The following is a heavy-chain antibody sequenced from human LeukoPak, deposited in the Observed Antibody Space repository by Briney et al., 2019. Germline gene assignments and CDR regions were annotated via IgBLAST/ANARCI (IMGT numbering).Heavy chain of an antibody. V-gene: IGHV3-23*01. CDR3: ANSPDYYDV. D-gene: IGHD3-22*01. CDR2: ISGSGGST. Sequence: GGSLRLSCVVSGFSVSNNYESWVRQAPGKGLEWVSAISGSGGSTYYADSVKGRFTISRDNSKNTLYLQMNSLRAEDTAVYYCANSPDYYDVWGQGTLVTVSS. J-gene: IGHJ4*02. CDR1: GFSVSNNY.